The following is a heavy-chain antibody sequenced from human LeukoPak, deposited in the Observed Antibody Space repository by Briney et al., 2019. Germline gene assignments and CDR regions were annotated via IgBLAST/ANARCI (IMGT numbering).Heavy chain of an antibody. CDR3: SREGDVLTGFYPDY. V-gene: IGHV3-49*04. D-gene: IGHD1-14*01. J-gene: IGHJ4*02. CDR1: GFNFEDYA. Sequence: QPGGSLRLSCTTSGFNFEDYAMSWVRQAPGKGLEWLGFIGRKAHGGRAQYATSVKGRFTISRDDARGIAYLQLTGLRNEDTAVYYCSREGDVLTGFYPDYWGQGTLVIVSS. CDR2: IGRKAHGGRA.